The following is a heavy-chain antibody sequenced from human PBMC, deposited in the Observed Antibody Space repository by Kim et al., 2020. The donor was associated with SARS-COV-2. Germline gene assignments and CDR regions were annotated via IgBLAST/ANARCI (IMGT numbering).Heavy chain of an antibody. J-gene: IGHJ5*02. CDR3: AKLQITIFDRNWFDP. V-gene: IGHV3-23*01. D-gene: IGHD3-3*01. Sequence: DSVKGRFTISRDNSKNTLYLQMNSLRAEDTAVYYCAKLQITIFDRNWFDPWGQGTLVTVSS.